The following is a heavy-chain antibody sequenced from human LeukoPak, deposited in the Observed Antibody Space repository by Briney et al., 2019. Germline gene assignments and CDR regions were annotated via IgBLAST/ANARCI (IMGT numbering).Heavy chain of an antibody. Sequence: GGSLRLSCAASGFTLSSYAIHWVRQAPGKGLEWVAVMSYDGSNKYYADSVKGRFTISSENSKNTLYLQMNSLRAEDTAVYYCASPNGPARRTFDYWGQGTLVTVSS. D-gene: IGHD1-1*01. J-gene: IGHJ4*02. V-gene: IGHV3-30*04. CDR1: GFTLSSYA. CDR3: ASPNGPARRTFDY. CDR2: MSYDGSNK.